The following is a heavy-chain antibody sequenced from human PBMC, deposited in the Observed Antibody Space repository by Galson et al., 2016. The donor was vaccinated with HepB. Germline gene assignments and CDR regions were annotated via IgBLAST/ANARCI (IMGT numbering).Heavy chain of an antibody. CDR1: GFNSDNFY. Sequence: SLRLSCAASGFNSDNFYMNWIRQAPGKGLEWIADISAAGSFFNYADSVRGRFIISRDNAKKSLSLQMDSLRADDTGVYYCARERASHIRDAFEIWGRGTKVTVSS. J-gene: IGHJ3*02. CDR3: ARERASHIRDAFEI. D-gene: IGHD5-24*01. V-gene: IGHV3-11*06. CDR2: ISAAGSFF.